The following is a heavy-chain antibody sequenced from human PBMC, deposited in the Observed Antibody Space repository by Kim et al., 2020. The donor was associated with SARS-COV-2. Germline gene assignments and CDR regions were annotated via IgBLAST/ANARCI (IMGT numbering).Heavy chain of an antibody. D-gene: IGHD1-26*01. CDR2: ISYDGSNK. Sequence: GGSLRLSCAASGFTFSSYAMHWVRQAPGKGLEWVAVISYDGSNKYYADSVKGRFTISRDNSKNTLYLQMNSLRAEDTAVYYCARKYSGSYKGWFDPWGQGTLVTVSS. CDR1: GFTFSSYA. CDR3: ARKYSGSYKGWFDP. J-gene: IGHJ5*02. V-gene: IGHV3-30*04.